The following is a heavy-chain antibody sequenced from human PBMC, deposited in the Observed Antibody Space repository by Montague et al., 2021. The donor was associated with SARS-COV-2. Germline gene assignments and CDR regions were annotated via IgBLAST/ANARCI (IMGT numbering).Heavy chain of an antibody. CDR2: IYWDDDK. V-gene: IGHV2-70*01. CDR1: GFSLSTSGMC. D-gene: IGHD3-9*01. J-gene: IGHJ6*02. Sequence: PALVKPTQTLTLTCTFSGFSLSTSGMCVSWIRQPPGKALEWLALIYWDDDKYYSTSLKTRLTISKDTSKNQVVLTMTNMDPVDTATYYCARIHSLRYFDWSIISGGHTCYYYTYAMDVWGQGTTVTVSS. CDR3: ARIHSLRYFDWSIISGGHTCYYYTYAMDV.